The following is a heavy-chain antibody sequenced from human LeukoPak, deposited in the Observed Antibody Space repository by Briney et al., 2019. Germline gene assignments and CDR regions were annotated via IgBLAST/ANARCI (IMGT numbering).Heavy chain of an antibody. CDR3: ARGLRSWYWFDP. CDR1: GGSFSGYH. Sequence: SETLSLTCAVSGGSFSGYHWSWIRQPPGKGLEWIGEINHSGSTDYNPSLKSRAAISGDTSKNQFSLKLSSVTAADTAVYYCARGLRSWYWFDPWGQGTLVTVSS. D-gene: IGHD6-13*01. V-gene: IGHV4-34*01. CDR2: INHSGST. J-gene: IGHJ5*02.